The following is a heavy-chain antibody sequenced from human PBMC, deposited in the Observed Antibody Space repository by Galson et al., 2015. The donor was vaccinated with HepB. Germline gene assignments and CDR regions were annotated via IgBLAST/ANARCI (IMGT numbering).Heavy chain of an antibody. CDR1: GYSFTSYW. CDR3: ARESPDILTGMNWFDP. J-gene: IGHJ5*02. D-gene: IGHD3-9*01. Sequence: QSGAEVTKPGESLKISCKGSGYSFTSYWIGWVRQMPGKGLEWMGIIYPGDSDTRYSPSFQGQVTISADKFISTAYLQWSSLKASDTAMYYCARESPDILTGMNWFDPWGQGTLVTVSS. CDR2: IYPGDSDT. V-gene: IGHV5-51*01.